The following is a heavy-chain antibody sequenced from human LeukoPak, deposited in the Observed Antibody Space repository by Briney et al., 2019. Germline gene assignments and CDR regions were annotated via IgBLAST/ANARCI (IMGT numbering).Heavy chain of an antibody. CDR1: GGSISSYY. D-gene: IGHD3-22*01. J-gene: IGHJ4*02. V-gene: IGHV4-59*01. CDR3: TRGRPYYDSSDYYYPLFDY. CDR2: IYYTGST. Sequence: SETLSLTCTVSGGSISSYYWSWIRQPPGKGLEWIGYIYYTGSTNYNPSLKSRVTISVDTSKSQFSLKLSSVTAADTAVYYCTRGRPYYDSSDYYYPLFDYWGQGTLVTVS.